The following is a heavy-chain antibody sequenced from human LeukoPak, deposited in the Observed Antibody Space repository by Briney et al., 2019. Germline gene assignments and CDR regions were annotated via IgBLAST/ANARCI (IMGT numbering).Heavy chain of an antibody. J-gene: IGHJ5*02. D-gene: IGHD4-23*01. V-gene: IGHV2-5*02. CDR2: IYWEDDK. Sequence: SGPTLVNPTQTLTLTCTFSGFSLSTSEVGVGWIRQPPGKALEWLALIYWEDDKRYSPSLKNRLTITKDTSKNQVVLAMTNMDPVDTGTYYCAHRRYGGKPDSWFDPWGQGILVTVSS. CDR1: GFSLSTSEVG. CDR3: AHRRYGGKPDSWFDP.